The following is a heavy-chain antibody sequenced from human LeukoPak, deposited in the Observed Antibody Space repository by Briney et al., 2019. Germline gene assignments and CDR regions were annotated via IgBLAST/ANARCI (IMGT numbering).Heavy chain of an antibody. D-gene: IGHD3-3*01. CDR1: GGSFSGYY. CDR3: ARSTGDFWSGYPLYFQH. Sequence: SETLSLTCAVYGGSFSGYYWSWVRQPPGKGLEWIGEINHSGSTNYNPSLKSRVTISVDTSKNQFSLKLSSVTAADTAVYYCARSTGDFWSGYPLYFQHWGQGTLVTVSS. V-gene: IGHV4-34*01. J-gene: IGHJ1*01. CDR2: INHSGST.